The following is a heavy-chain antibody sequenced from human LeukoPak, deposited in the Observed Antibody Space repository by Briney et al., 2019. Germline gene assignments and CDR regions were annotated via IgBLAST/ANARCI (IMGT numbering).Heavy chain of an antibody. D-gene: IGHD3-9*01. CDR1: GFTFSSYS. J-gene: IGHJ4*02. V-gene: IGHV3-21*01. CDR3: ARDSGGYFDRNHFGY. Sequence: GGSLRLSCAASGFTFSSYSMNWVRQAPGKGLEWVSSISSSSSYIYYADSVKGRFIISRDNAKNSLYLQMNSLRAEDTAVYYCARDSGGYFDRNHFGYWGQGTLVTVSS. CDR2: ISSSSSYI.